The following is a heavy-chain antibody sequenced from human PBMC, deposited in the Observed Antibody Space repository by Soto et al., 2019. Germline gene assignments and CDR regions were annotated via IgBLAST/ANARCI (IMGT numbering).Heavy chain of an antibody. J-gene: IGHJ2*01. V-gene: IGHV3-48*02. D-gene: IGHD2-21*02. Sequence: PGGSLRLSSAASGFTFSSYSMNWVRQAPGKVLEWVSYISSSSSTIYYADSVKGRFTISRDNAKNSLYLQMNSLRDEDTAVYYCASSYCGGDCYPYWYFDLWGRGTLVTVSS. CDR1: GFTFSSYS. CDR3: ASSYCGGDCYPYWYFDL. CDR2: ISSSSSTI.